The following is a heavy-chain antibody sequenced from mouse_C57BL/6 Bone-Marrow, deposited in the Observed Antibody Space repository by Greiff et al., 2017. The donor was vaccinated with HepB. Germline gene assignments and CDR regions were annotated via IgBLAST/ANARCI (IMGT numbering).Heavy chain of an antibody. J-gene: IGHJ3*01. Sequence: VKLQQPGAELVRPGSSVKLSCKASGYTFTSYWMHWVKQRPIQGLEWIGNIDPSDSETHYNQKFKDKATLTVDKSSSTAYMQLSSLTSEDSAVYYCAGGSGSSPFAYWGQGTLVTVSA. V-gene: IGHV1-52*01. CDR3: AGGSGSSPFAY. CDR1: GYTFTSYW. D-gene: IGHD1-1*01. CDR2: IDPSDSET.